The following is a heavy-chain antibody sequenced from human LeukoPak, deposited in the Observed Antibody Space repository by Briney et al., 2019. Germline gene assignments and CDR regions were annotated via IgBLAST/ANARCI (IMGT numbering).Heavy chain of an antibody. CDR2: IYYSGST. CDR1: GGSISSSSYY. J-gene: IGHJ5*02. CDR3: ARHVDGRCSGGSCYLVTPQSDGPDTAMVIPKENWFDP. V-gene: IGHV4-39*01. Sequence: PSETLSLTCTVSGGSISSSSYYWGWIRQPPGKGLEWIGSIYYSGSTYYNPSLKSRVTISVDTSKNQFSLKLSSVTAADTAVYYCARHVDGRCSGGSCYLVTPQSDGPDTAMVIPKENWFDPWGQGTLVTVSS. D-gene: IGHD2-15*01.